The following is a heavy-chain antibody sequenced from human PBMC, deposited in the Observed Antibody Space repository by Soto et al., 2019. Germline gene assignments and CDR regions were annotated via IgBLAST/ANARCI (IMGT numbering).Heavy chain of an antibody. D-gene: IGHD2-21*01. Sequence: VGSLGLSCAASGFTFGTFGMHWVRQAPGKGLEWVAVISYHGSRQYYTDSVKGRFTISRDNSKNTLYLQMNSLRPDDTAVYYCAKDLRDFVVGVEAPPNYFFDSWGQGTLVTVSS. CDR3: AKDLRDFVVGVEAPPNYFFDS. J-gene: IGHJ4*02. V-gene: IGHV3-30*18. CDR2: ISYHGSRQ. CDR1: GFTFGTFG.